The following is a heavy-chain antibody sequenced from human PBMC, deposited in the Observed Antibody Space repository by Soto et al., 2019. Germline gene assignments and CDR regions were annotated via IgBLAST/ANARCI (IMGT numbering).Heavy chain of an antibody. Sequence: PGESLKISCKGSGYRFTTYWIGWVRQMPGKGLEWMGIIYPGDSDTRYSPSFQGQVTISADKSISTAYVQWSSLKASDTAMYYCARLPDYYGSGRYYYYGMDVWGQGTTVTVSS. V-gene: IGHV5-51*01. D-gene: IGHD3-10*01. J-gene: IGHJ6*02. CDR1: GYRFTTYW. CDR3: ARLPDYYGSGRYYYYGMDV. CDR2: IYPGDSDT.